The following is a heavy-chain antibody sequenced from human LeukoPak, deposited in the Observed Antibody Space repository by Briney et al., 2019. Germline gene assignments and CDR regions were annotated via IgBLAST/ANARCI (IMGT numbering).Heavy chain of an antibody. V-gene: IGHV3-13*01. CDR3: ARDDTYRFGYSSSSSAPMFDY. CDR1: GFTFSSFD. CDR2: IGTAGDT. D-gene: IGHD6-6*01. Sequence: GGSLRLSCAASGFTFSSFDMHWVRQATGKGLEWVSAIGTAGDTYYPGSVKGRFTISRDNSKNTLYLQMNSLRAEDTAVYYCARDDTYRFGYSSSSSAPMFDYWGQGTLVTVSS. J-gene: IGHJ4*02.